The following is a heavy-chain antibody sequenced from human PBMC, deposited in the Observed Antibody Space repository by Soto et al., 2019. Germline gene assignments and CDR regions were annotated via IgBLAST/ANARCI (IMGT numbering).Heavy chain of an antibody. J-gene: IGHJ1*01. CDR3: ASGLRDSSGYYHVHYFQH. CDR1: GGSFSGYF. V-gene: IGHV4-34*01. D-gene: IGHD3-22*01. CDR2: INHSGNT. Sequence: QVQLHQWGAGLLKPSDTLSLTCAVYGGSFSGYFWTWIRQPPGKGLEWIGEINHSGNTNYSPSLKSRVTNSLDTSNNQFSLKLSSVTAADTAVYYCASGLRDSSGYYHVHYFQHWGQGTLVTLSS.